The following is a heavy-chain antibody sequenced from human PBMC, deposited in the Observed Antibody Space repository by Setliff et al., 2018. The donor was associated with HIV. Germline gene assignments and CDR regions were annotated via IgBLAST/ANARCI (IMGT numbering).Heavy chain of an antibody. D-gene: IGHD2-15*01. CDR1: GDSIISGDYY. J-gene: IGHJ5*02. CDR3: ARFTVVVFGAGEPSWFDP. CDR2: IHYKGNI. Sequence: SETLSLTCTVSGDSIISGDYYWSWIRQSPGKGLEWIGHIHYKGNIDYNASLKSRLAISSDTSKNQYSLNLSSVIAADTAIYFCARFTVVVFGAGEPSWFDPWGQGILVTVSS. V-gene: IGHV4-30-4*08.